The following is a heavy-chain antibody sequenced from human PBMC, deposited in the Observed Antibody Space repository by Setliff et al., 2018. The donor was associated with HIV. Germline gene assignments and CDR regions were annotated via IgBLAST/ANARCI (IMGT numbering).Heavy chain of an antibody. D-gene: IGHD5-12*01. CDR3: ARRRDGYNSAPWRNDY. J-gene: IGHJ4*02. CDR1: GGSISSGSYY. V-gene: IGHV4-61*02. Sequence: ASETLSLTCTVSGGSISSGSYYWSWIRQPAGKGLEWIGRIYTSGSTYYNPSLKSRVTISVDTSKKQFSLKLRSVTAADTAVYYCARRRDGYNSAPWRNDYWGQGTLVTVSS. CDR2: IYTSGST.